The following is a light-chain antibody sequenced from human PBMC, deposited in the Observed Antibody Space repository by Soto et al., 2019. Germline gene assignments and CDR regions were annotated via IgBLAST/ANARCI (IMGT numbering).Light chain of an antibody. CDR2: DVS. CDR1: SSDVGGYNY. CDR3: CSYTTSNTRQIV. Sequence: QSALTQPASVSGSPGQSITISCTGTSSDVGGYNYVSWYQHHPGKAPKLMIYDVSNRPSGVSNRFSGSKSGNTASLTISGLQPEDEVDYYCCSYTTSNTRQIVFGTGTKVT. J-gene: IGLJ1*01. V-gene: IGLV2-14*03.